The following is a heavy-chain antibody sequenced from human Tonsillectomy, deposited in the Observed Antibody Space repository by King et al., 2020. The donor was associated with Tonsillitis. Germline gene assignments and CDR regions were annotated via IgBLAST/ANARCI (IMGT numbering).Heavy chain of an antibody. CDR1: GGTFTRDG. CDR3: AREISSSWGAFDI. D-gene: IGHD6-13*01. V-gene: IGHV1-69*09. Sequence: QLVQSGAEVKKPGSSGKVYCKASGGTFTRDGISWVRQAPGQGLEWMGRIIPIRCITNYAQKFKGKAPITADKSTSTSYMELSSLRSEDTAEYYCAREISSSWGAFDIWGQGTMVTVSS. CDR2: IIPIRCIT. J-gene: IGHJ3*02.